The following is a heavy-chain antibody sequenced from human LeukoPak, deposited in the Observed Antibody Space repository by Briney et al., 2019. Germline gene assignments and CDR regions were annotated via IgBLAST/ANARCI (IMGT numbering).Heavy chain of an antibody. Sequence: PGGSLRLSCAASGFALSSHWMTWVRQVPGRGPEWVANVNRDGSETYYLDSVKGRFTISKDNAKNSLYLQMNSLRAEDTALYHCAKNNGTDYWGQGTTVIVSS. CDR1: GFALSSHW. CDR3: AKNNGTDY. J-gene: IGHJ6*02. CDR2: VNRDGSET. V-gene: IGHV3-7*03.